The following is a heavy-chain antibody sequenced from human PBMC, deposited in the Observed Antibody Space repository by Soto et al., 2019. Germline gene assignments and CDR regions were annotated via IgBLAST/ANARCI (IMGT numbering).Heavy chain of an antibody. Sequence: SETLSLICAVSGGSISSGGYSWSWIRQPPGKGLEWIGYIYHSGSTYYNPSLKSRVTISVDRSKNQFSLKLSSVTAADTAVYYCARGGYSAGTRTYYYYGMDVWGQGTTVTVSS. CDR1: GGSISSGGYS. V-gene: IGHV4-30-2*01. CDR2: IYHSGST. CDR3: ARGGYSAGTRTYYYYGMDV. J-gene: IGHJ6*02. D-gene: IGHD1-7*01.